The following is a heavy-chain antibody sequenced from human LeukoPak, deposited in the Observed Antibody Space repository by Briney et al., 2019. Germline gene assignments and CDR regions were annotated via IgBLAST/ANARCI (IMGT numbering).Heavy chain of an antibody. CDR3: ARDQGSSLDY. D-gene: IGHD6-6*01. CDR2: ISYDGSNK. J-gene: IGHJ4*02. V-gene: IGHV3-30*04. CDR1: GFTFRRYD. Sequence: PGGSLRLSCVASGFTFRRYDMHWVRQAPGKGLEWVAVISYDGSNKYFADSVKGRFTISRDNSKNTLFLLMNSLRAEDTAVYYCARDQGSSLDYWGQGTLVTVSS.